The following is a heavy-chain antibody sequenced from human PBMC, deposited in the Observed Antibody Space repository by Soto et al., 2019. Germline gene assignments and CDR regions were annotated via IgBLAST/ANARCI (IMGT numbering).Heavy chain of an antibody. CDR1: GGSISSYY. CDR2: IYTSGST. Sequence: SETLSLTCTVSGGSISSYYWSWIRQPAGKGLEWIGRIYTSGSTNYNPSLKSRVTMSVDTSKNQFSLKLSSVTAADTAVYYCARSKKCGGECYTFDYWGQGNLVTVSS. J-gene: IGHJ4*02. CDR3: ARSKKCGGECYTFDY. V-gene: IGHV4-4*07. D-gene: IGHD2-21*01.